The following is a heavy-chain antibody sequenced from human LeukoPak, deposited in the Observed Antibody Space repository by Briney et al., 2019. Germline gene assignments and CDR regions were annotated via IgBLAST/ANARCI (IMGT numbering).Heavy chain of an antibody. J-gene: IGHJ4*02. CDR2: ITGSGAST. V-gene: IGHV3-23*01. CDR3: VKRSSTSSGYFDF. D-gene: IGHD3-22*01. CDR1: GFTVSSNS. Sequence: GGSLRLSCTVSGFTVSSNSMSWVRQAPGKGLEWVSAITGSGASTNYADSVKGRFTIARDNSKNTIYLQMSSLRAEDTAIYYCVKRSSTSSGYFDFWGRGTLVTVSS.